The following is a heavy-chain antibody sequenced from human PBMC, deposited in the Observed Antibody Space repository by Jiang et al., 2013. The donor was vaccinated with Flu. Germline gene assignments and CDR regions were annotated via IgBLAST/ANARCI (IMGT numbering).Heavy chain of an antibody. D-gene: IGHD3-3*01. J-gene: IGHJ4*02. Sequence: QTLSLTCVISGDSVSSNSATWTWIRQSPSRGLEWLGRTYYRSKWYTDYAVSLRSRLTINPDTSNNQFSLQVNSVTPEDTAIYHCARVGGSGRSLDFWGQGTLVTVSS. V-gene: IGHV6-1*01. CDR1: GDSVSSNSAT. CDR2: TYYRSKWYT. CDR3: ARVGGSGRSLDF.